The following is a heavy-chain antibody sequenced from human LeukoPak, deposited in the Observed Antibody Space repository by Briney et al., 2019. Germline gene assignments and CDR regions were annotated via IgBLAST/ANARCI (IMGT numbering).Heavy chain of an antibody. D-gene: IGHD3-3*01. CDR3: ARGIALYDFWSGSSPYYMDV. CDR2: IYYSGST. J-gene: IGHJ6*03. Sequence: PSETLSLTCTVSGGSISSYYWSWIRQPPGKGLEWIGYIYYSGSTNYNPSLKSRVTISVDTSKNQFSLKLSSVTAADTAVCYCARGIALYDFWSGSSPYYMDVWGKGTTVTVSS. CDR1: GGSISSYY. V-gene: IGHV4-59*01.